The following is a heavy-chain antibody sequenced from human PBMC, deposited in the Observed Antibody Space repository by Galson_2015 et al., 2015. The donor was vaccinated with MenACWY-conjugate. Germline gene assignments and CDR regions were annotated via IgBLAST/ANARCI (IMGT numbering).Heavy chain of an antibody. CDR1: GFTFSTYW. CDR2: INSDGRST. V-gene: IGHV3-74*01. CDR3: ARLGGNYRTTSHFDY. Sequence: LRLSCAASGFTFSTYWMHWVRQAPGKGLVWVSRINSDGRSTSYADSVKGRFTISRDNAKNTLYLQMNSLRAEDTAVYYCARLGGNYRTTSHFDYWGQGTLVPVSS. D-gene: IGHD1-26*01. J-gene: IGHJ4*02.